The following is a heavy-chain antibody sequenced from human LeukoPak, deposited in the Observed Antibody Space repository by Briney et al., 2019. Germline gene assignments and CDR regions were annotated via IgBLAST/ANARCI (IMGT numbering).Heavy chain of an antibody. J-gene: IGHJ4*02. Sequence: SETLSLTCTVSGGSISSYYWSWIRQPPGKGLEWIGYIYYSGSTNYNPSLKSRVTISVDTSKNQFSLKLSSVTAADTAVYYCARVTGSSWYPYFDYWGQGTLVTVS. V-gene: IGHV4-59*01. CDR2: IYYSGST. CDR3: ARVTGSSWYPYFDY. CDR1: GGSISSYY. D-gene: IGHD6-13*01.